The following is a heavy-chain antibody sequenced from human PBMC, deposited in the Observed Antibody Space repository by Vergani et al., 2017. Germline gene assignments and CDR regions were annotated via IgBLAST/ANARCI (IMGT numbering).Heavy chain of an antibody. V-gene: IGHV1-18*01. Sequence: QVQLVQSGAEVKKPGSSVKVSCKASGGTFSSYAISWVRQAPGQGLEWMGWISAYNGNTNYAQKLQGRVTMTTDTSTSTAYMELRSLRSDDTAVYYCARDLVWGSYRYSWLSAFDIWGQGTMVTVSS. CDR3: ARDLVWGSYRYSWLSAFDI. CDR2: ISAYNGNT. J-gene: IGHJ3*02. CDR1: GGTFSSYA. D-gene: IGHD3-16*02.